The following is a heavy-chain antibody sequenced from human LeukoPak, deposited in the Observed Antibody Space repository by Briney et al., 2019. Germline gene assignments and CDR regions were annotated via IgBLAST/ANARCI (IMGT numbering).Heavy chain of an antibody. J-gene: IGHJ6*02. V-gene: IGHV3-48*03. CDR2: ISSSSNTI. Sequence: PGGSLRLSCAAFGFTFSSYEMEWVRQAPGKGLEWVSYISSSSNTIYNADSVKGRFTISRDNAKNSLYLQMSSLRAEDTAVYYCARDSVYGMDVWGQGTTVTVS. CDR3: ARDSVYGMDV. CDR1: GFTFSSYE.